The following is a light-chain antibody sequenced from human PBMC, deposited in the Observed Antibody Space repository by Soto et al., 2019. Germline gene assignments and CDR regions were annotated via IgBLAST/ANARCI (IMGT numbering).Light chain of an antibody. CDR1: SSDVGGYNY. Sequence: QSVLTRPASVSGSPGQSITISCTGTSSDVGGYNYVSWYQQHPGKAPKLMIYEVSNRPSGVSNRFSGSKSGNTASLTISGLQAEDEADYYCSSYTSSSTPHVFGTGTKLTVL. CDR3: SSYTSSSTPHV. V-gene: IGLV2-14*01. CDR2: EVS. J-gene: IGLJ1*01.